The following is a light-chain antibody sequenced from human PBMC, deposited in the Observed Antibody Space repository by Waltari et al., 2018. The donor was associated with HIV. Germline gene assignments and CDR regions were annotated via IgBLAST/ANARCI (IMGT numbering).Light chain of an antibody. J-gene: IGLJ1*01. Sequence: QPSLTQPPSAAGTPGQTVTISSSRGRSNIENDRADWYQQAPGMTPKLLIYKHLLRPSGVPDRFAASKSGTSASLTISGLRSADEADYYCVGWDSSLSAYVFGAGTKVAVL. V-gene: IGLV1-47*01. CDR1: RSNIENDR. CDR3: VGWDSSLSAYV. CDR2: KHL.